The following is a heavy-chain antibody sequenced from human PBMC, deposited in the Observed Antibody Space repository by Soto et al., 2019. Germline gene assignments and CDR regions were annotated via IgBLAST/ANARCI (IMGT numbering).Heavy chain of an antibody. Sequence: GGSLRLSCAASGFTFSSYGMHWVRQAPGKGLEWVAVISYDGSNKYYADSVKGRFTISRDNSKNTLYLQMNSLRAEDTAVYYCAKEGSDFWSGYIYYFDYWGQGTLVTVSS. D-gene: IGHD3-3*01. CDR2: ISYDGSNK. CDR1: GFTFSSYG. V-gene: IGHV3-30*18. J-gene: IGHJ4*02. CDR3: AKEGSDFWSGYIYYFDY.